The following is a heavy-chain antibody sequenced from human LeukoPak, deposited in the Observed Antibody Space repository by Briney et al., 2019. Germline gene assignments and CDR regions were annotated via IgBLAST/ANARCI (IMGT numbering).Heavy chain of an antibody. J-gene: IGHJ4*02. Sequence: PSETLSLTCRVSDCTFSSYYLSWIRQPPGKGLEWIADIHSSESTHYNPSLMSRVTTSLSTTNNQSPLLLTTVTTADTPADYCARLGSYSDHWCQGTRVIVSS. CDR3: ARLGSYSDH. V-gene: IGHV4-4*08. CDR2: IHSSEST. D-gene: IGHD1-26*01. CDR1: DCTFSSYY.